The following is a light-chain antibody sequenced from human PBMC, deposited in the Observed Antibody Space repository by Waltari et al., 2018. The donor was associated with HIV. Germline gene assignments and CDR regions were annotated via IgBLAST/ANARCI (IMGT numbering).Light chain of an antibody. CDR1: QSLLYSDGNTY. Sequence: DVVMTQSQLSLPVSLGQAATISCRSSQSLLYSDGNTYLNWFHQRPGQSPRRLIYKVSNRDPGVPDRFSGSGSGTNFTLEISRVEAEDAGTYYCMQGTHWPGTLGQGTKVEIK. V-gene: IGKV2-30*01. J-gene: IGKJ1*01. CDR3: MQGTHWPGT. CDR2: KVS.